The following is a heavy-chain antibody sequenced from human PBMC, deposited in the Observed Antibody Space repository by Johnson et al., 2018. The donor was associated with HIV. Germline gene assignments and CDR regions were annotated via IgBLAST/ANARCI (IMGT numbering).Heavy chain of an antibody. D-gene: IGHD3-10*01. J-gene: IGHJ3*02. Sequence: VQLVESGGGVVQPGRSLRLSCAASGFTFSSYGMHWVRQAPGKGLEWVANIKQDGSEKYYVDSVKGRFTISRDNAKNSLYLQMNSLRAEDTAVYYCARDLLWDDAFDIWGQGTMVTVSS. CDR1: GFTFSSYG. V-gene: IGHV3-7*01. CDR3: ARDLLWDDAFDI. CDR2: IKQDGSEK.